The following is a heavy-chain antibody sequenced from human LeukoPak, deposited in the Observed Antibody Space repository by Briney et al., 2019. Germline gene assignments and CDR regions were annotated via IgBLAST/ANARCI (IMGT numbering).Heavy chain of an antibody. Sequence: GGSLRLSCAASGFTFSSYGMHWVRQAPGKGLEWVAVISYDGSNKYYADSVKGRFTISRDNSKNTLYLQMNSLRAEDTAVYYCARAVSSGYDPFDYWGQGTLVTVSS. D-gene: IGHD3-22*01. V-gene: IGHV3-30*03. J-gene: IGHJ4*02. CDR2: ISYDGSNK. CDR3: ARAVSSGYDPFDY. CDR1: GFTFSSYG.